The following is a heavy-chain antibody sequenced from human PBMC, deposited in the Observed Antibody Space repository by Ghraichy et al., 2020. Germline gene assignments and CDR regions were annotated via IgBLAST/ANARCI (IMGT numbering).Heavy chain of an antibody. J-gene: IGHJ4*02. CDR2: INHSGST. CDR3: ARSNRITPRYSGSYQLHRPIKVGFDY. V-gene: IGHV4-34*01. Sequence: SETLSLTCAVYGGSFSGYYWSWIRQPPGKGLEWIGEINHSGSTNYNPSLKSRVTISVDTSKNQFSLKLSSVTAADTAVYYCARSNRITPRYSGSYQLHRPIKVGFDYWGQGTLVTVSS. CDR1: GGSFSGYY. D-gene: IGHD1-26*01.